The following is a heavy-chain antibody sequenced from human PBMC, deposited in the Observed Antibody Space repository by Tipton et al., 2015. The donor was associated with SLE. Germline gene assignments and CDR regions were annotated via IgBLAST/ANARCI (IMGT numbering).Heavy chain of an antibody. V-gene: IGHV4-39*01. CDR3: ASGPLGWPDRKGAFDI. Sequence: LRLSCTVSGGSLRSSNYYWGWIRPPPGKGLEWIGIIYYSGTTYYNPSLKSRVTISGDTPKNQFSLKLTSVTAADTAVYYCASGPLGWPDRKGAFDIWGRGTMVTISS. CDR1: GGSLRSSNYY. D-gene: IGHD7-27*01. CDR2: IYYSGTT. J-gene: IGHJ3*02.